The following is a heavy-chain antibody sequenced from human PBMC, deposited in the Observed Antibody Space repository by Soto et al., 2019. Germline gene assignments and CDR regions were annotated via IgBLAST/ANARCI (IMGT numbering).Heavy chain of an antibody. Sequence: PSETLSLTCDVSGYSITRGYYWGWIRQPPGKGLEWIGRISHSGGSYYNPSLKGRVTISVDTSKNQFSLKLRSVTAADTAVYYRARGSRVTQLWQANKNWSDPWGQATLVTVSS. D-gene: IGHD5-18*01. CDR1: GYSITRGYY. CDR3: ARGSRVTQLWQANKNWSDP. J-gene: IGHJ5*02. CDR2: ISHSGGS. V-gene: IGHV4-38-2*01.